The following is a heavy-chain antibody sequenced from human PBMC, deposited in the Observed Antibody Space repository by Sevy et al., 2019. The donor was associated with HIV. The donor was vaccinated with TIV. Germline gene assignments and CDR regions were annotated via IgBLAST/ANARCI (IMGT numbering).Heavy chain of an antibody. CDR2: ISGSGGST. J-gene: IGHJ1*01. CDR1: GFTFTYA. Sequence: GESLKISCAASGFTFTYAWMTWVRQAPGKGLEWVSAISGSGGSTYYADSVKGRFTISRDNSKNTLYLQMNSLRAEDTAVYYCAKVKRSSWAEYFQHWGQGTLVTVSS. V-gene: IGHV3-23*01. CDR3: AKVKRSSWAEYFQH. D-gene: IGHD6-13*01.